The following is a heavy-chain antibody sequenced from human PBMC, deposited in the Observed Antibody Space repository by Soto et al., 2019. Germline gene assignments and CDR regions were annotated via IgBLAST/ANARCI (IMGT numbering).Heavy chain of an antibody. V-gene: IGHV3-23*01. CDR2: LGGGGDT. CDR1: GFTFGTYT. Sequence: GSLRLSCAASGFTFGTYTMNWVRQAPGKGLEWVSALGGGGDTHYAESVKGRFTISRDYSKNILLLQMNSLRDEDSAIYYCTKDRHPDGIWTFDFWGRGTLVTVSS. CDR3: TKDRHPDGIWTFDF. D-gene: IGHD3-9*01. J-gene: IGHJ4*02.